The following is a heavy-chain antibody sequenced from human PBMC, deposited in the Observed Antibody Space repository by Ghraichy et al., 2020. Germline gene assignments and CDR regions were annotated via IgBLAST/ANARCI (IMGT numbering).Heavy chain of an antibody. CDR3: ARERESGSYYFDY. J-gene: IGHJ4*02. Sequence: GESLNIPCAASGFTFSSYWMSWVRQAPGKGLEWVANIKQDGSEKYYVDSVKGRFTISRDNAKNSLYLQMNSLRAEDTAVYYCARERESGSYYFDYWGQGTLVTVSS. V-gene: IGHV3-7*03. CDR2: IKQDGSEK. CDR1: GFTFSSYW. D-gene: IGHD1-26*01.